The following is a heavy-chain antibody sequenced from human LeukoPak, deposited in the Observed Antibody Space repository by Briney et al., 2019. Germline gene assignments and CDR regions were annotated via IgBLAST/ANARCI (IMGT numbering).Heavy chain of an antibody. CDR1: GGSISSYY. CDR2: IYYSGIT. Sequence: PSETLSLTCTVSGGSISSYYWSWIRQPPGKGLEWIGYIYYSGITNYNPSLKSRVTISVDTSKNQFSLRLNSVTAADTAVYYCVRRLSSGWYGLDVWGQGTTVTVSS. CDR3: VRRLSSGWYGLDV. J-gene: IGHJ6*02. D-gene: IGHD6-19*01. V-gene: IGHV4-59*08.